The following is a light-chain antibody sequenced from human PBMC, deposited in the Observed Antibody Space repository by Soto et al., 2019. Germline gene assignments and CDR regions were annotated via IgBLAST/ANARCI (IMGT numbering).Light chain of an antibody. CDR1: QSISSW. J-gene: IGKJ5*01. CDR2: KAS. CDR3: QQYNSLIT. V-gene: IGKV1-5*03. Sequence: DIQMTQSPSTLSGSVGDRVTITCRASQSISSWLAWYQQKPGKAPKLLIYKASSLESGVPSRFSGSGSGTEFTLTISSLQPDDFATYYCQQYNSLITFGQGTRLEIK.